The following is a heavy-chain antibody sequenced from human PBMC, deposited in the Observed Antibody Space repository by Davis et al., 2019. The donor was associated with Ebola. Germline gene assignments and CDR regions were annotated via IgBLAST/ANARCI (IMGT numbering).Heavy chain of an antibody. V-gene: IGHV4-61*08. CDR1: GGSVSSGGYY. Sequence: MPSETLSLTCTVSGGSVSSGGYYWSWIRQPPGKGPEWIGFLYHGGNTNYNPSLKSRVTISVGPSENQFSLKLTSVTAADTAVYYCARGNYAGSSFDYWGQGTLVTVSS. CDR3: ARGNYAGSSFDY. CDR2: LYHGGNT. J-gene: IGHJ4*02. D-gene: IGHD1-14*01.